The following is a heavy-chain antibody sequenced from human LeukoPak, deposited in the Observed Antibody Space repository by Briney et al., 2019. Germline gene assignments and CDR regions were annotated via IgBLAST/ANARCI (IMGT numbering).Heavy chain of an antibody. V-gene: IGHV4-39*07. CDR2: IYYSGST. D-gene: IGHD3-10*01. CDR1: GGSISSYY. CDR3: ARVRYYYGSGSKSFDY. J-gene: IGHJ4*02. Sequence: PSETLSLTCTVSGGSISSYYWGWIRQPPGKGLEWIGSIYYSGSTYYNPSLKSRVTISVDTSKNQFSLKLSSVTAADTAVYYCARVRYYYGSGSKSFDYWGQGTLVTVSS.